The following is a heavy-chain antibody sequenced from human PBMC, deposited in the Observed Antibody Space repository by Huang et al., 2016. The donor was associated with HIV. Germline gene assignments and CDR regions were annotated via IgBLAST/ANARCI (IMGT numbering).Heavy chain of an antibody. CDR2: IYYKGST. V-gene: IGHV4-39*01. Sequence: QLLLQESGPGLVKPSEALALTCAVSGGSIRSSDYHWGWIRQTPGKGLGWIGSIYYKGSTYYSPSPKSRVTIAVDTSKNLFFLNLTSMTAADTAVYYCARHREGPVAYYSGWGSHLNYMDVWGRGRTVVVSS. D-gene: IGHD3-10*01. CDR3: ARHREGPVAYYSGWGSHLNYMDV. CDR1: GGSIRSSDYH. J-gene: IGHJ6*03.